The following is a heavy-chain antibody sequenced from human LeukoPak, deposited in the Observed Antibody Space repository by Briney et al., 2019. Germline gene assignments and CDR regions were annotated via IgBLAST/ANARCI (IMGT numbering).Heavy chain of an antibody. J-gene: IGHJ4*02. D-gene: IGHD6-13*01. CDR2: INPNSGGT. CDR3: ARDRGGDSSSGYYYFDY. V-gene: IGHV1-2*02. Sequence: GASVKVSCKASAYTFTAYYMHWVRQAPGQGLEWMGWINPNSGGTNYAQKFQGRVTMTRDTSISTAYMELSSLKSDDTAVYYCARDRGGDSSSGYYYFDYWGQGTLVTVSP. CDR1: AYTFTAYY.